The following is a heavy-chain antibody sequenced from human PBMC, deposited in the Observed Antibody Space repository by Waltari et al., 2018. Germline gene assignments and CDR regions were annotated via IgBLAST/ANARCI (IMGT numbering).Heavy chain of an antibody. CDR3: LKKNDEVYDRNGLVYDAFDV. CDR1: GFTFDDYA. Sequence: EVQLVESGGGLVHPGRSLRLSCAASGFTFDDYAMHWVRQAPGKGLGGVAGINWNSDSIGYGDYVKGRFTISRDNARNSLYLQMKSLTTEDTAVYYCLKKNDEVYDRNGLVYDAFDVWGQGTMVTVST. V-gene: IGHV3-9*01. D-gene: IGHD3-22*01. CDR2: INWNSDSI. J-gene: IGHJ3*01.